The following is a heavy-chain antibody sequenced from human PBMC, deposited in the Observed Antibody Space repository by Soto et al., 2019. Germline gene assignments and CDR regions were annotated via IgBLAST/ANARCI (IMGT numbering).Heavy chain of an antibody. CDR1: GFTFSSYA. CDR3: AKVGREPEEYSSSWSYYYYGMDV. D-gene: IGHD6-13*01. V-gene: IGHV3-23*01. CDR2: ISGSGGST. J-gene: IGHJ6*02. Sequence: GGSLRLSCAASGFTFSSYAMSWVRQAPGKGLEWVSAISGSGGSTYYADSVKGRFTISRDNSKNTLYLQMNSLRAEDTAVYYCAKVGREPEEYSSSWSYYYYGMDVWGQGTTVTVSS.